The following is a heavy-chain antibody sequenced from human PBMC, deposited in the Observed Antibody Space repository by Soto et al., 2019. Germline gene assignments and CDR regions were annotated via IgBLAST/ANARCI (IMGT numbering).Heavy chain of an antibody. V-gene: IGHV4-34*01. CDR1: GGSFSGYY. CDR3: ASSPGITYYYGSGSYY. D-gene: IGHD3-10*01. J-gene: IGHJ4*02. CDR2: INHSGST. Sequence: SETLSLTCAVYGGSFSGYYWSWIRQPPGKGLEWIGEINHSGSTNYNPSLKSRVTISVDTSKNQFSLKLSSVTAADTAVYYCASSPGITYYYGSGSYYWGQGTLVTVSS.